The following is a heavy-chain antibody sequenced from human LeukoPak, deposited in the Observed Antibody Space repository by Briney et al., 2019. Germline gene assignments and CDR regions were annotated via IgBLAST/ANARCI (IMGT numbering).Heavy chain of an antibody. J-gene: IGHJ4*02. Sequence: ASVKVSCKTSEDNFSAYYMHWVRQAPGQGLEWMGWFNPNSGDTKYAHKFQDRVTLTRDTSLSTAYMEMRGLKSADTAVYYCANSFDNWGQGTLVTVSS. CDR1: EDNFSAYY. V-gene: IGHV1-2*02. CDR2: FNPNSGDT. CDR3: ANSFDN.